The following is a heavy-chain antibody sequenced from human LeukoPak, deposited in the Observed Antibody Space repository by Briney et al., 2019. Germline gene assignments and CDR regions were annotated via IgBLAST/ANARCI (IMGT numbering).Heavy chain of an antibody. CDR2: IYSSGST. CDR3: ARHSSVVRGWFDP. J-gene: IGHJ5*02. D-gene: IGHD2-15*01. Sequence: SETLSLTCTVSGGSISSYYWSWIRQPPGKGLEWIGYIYSSGSTNYNPSLKSRVTISVDTSKNQFSLNLTSVTAADTALYYCARHSSVVRGWFDPWGQGTQVTVSS. V-gene: IGHV4-4*09. CDR1: GGSISSYY.